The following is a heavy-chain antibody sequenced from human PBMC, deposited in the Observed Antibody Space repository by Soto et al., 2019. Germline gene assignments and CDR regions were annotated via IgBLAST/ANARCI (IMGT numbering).Heavy chain of an antibody. Sequence: PSETLSLTCAVYGGSFSGYYWSWIRQPPGKGLEWIGEINHSGSTNYNPSLKSRVTISVDTSKNQFSLKLSSVTAADTAVYYCARLTGYYSYWGQGTLVTVSS. V-gene: IGHV4-34*01. CDR2: INHSGST. CDR1: GGSFSGYY. J-gene: IGHJ4*02. CDR3: ARLTGYYSY. D-gene: IGHD3-22*01.